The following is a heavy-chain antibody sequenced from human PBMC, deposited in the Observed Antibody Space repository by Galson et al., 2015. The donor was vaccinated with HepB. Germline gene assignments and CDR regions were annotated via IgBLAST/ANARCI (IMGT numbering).Heavy chain of an antibody. CDR3: ATGRRSVWSFDY. D-gene: IGHD6-19*01. CDR1: GYNFTDG. CDR2: ISGDNGNT. V-gene: IGHV1-18*01. J-gene: IGHJ4*02. Sequence: SVKVSCKASGYNFTDGMSWVRQAPGQGLECMGWISGDNGNTRYAEKLQGRVSMTTDTATSTAYLELRSLRSDDTAVYYCATGRRSVWSFDYWGRGTLVTVSS.